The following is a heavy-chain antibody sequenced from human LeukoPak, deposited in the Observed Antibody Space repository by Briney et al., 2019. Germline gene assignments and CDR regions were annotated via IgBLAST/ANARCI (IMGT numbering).Heavy chain of an antibody. CDR3: AREAVGATDHFGMDV. J-gene: IGHJ6*02. V-gene: IGHV3-53*01. D-gene: IGHD1-26*01. CDR1: GFTVSSNH. CDR2: FYSGGDT. Sequence: GGSLRLSCAVSGFTVSSNHMSWVRQAPGKGLEWVSVFYSGGDTHYADSVKGRFTISRDNSKNTLYLQMNSLRAEDTAVYYCAREAVGATDHFGMDVWGQGTTVTVSS.